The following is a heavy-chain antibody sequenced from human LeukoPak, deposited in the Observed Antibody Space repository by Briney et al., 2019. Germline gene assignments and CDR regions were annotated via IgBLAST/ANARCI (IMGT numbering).Heavy chain of an antibody. CDR3: TRDAALYCSSTSCYKPQAFDI. CDR2: IRSKAYGGTT. Sequence: GGSLRLSCTASGFTFGDYAMSWVRQAPGEGLEWVGFIRSKAYGGTTEYAASVKGRFTISRDDSKSIAYLQMNSLKTEDTAVYYCTRDAALYCSSTSCYKPQAFDIWGQGTMVTVSS. J-gene: IGHJ3*02. V-gene: IGHV3-49*04. CDR1: GFTFGDYA. D-gene: IGHD2-2*02.